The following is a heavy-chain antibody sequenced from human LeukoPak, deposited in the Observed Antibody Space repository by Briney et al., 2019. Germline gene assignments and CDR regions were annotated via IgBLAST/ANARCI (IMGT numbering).Heavy chain of an antibody. CDR2: ISSSGKTM. J-gene: IGHJ4*02. V-gene: IGHV3-48*01. CDR1: GFTFSRYW. CDR3: ACLYGRVPRCFLFAW. D-gene: IGHD2-15*01. Sequence: GGSLRLSCAVSGFTFSRYWMSWVRQSPGKGLGCVSYISSSGKTMYYADSLKGRLSISRYKAKNSLYRQMTSLRSEDTAVYTCACLYGRVPRCFLFAWWSQGTLVTVSS.